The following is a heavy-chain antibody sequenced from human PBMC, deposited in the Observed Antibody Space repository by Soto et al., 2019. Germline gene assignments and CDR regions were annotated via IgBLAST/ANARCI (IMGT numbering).Heavy chain of an antibody. CDR1: GFTFDEYA. CDR2: ISRNSGSI. Sequence: PGGSLRLSCPASGFTFDEYAMHWVRQAPGKGLECVSGISRNSGSIGYADSVKGRFTISRDNAKNSLYLQMNSLRAEDTALYYCAKDIFPRTVRGSPWFDPWGQGTLVPVS. D-gene: IGHD3-10*01. V-gene: IGHV3-9*01. J-gene: IGHJ5*02. CDR3: AKDIFPRTVRGSPWFDP.